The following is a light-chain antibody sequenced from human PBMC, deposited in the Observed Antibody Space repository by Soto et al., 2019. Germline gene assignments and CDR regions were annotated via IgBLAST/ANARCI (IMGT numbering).Light chain of an antibody. Sequence: QPVLTQPPSVSGAPGQRVTISCTGSSSNIGAGYDVHWYQQLPGTAPKLLIYGNTNRPSGVPDRFSGSKSGTSASLAITGLQAEDEADYYCQSYDSSGFVVFGGGTKVTVL. CDR2: GNT. V-gene: IGLV1-40*01. CDR3: QSYDSSGFVV. J-gene: IGLJ2*01. CDR1: SSNIGAGYD.